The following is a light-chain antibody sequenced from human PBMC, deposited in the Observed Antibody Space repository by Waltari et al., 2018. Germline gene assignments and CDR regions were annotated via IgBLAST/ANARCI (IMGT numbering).Light chain of an antibody. Sequence: DIHMTQPPSSLSASVGDRVTITCQASQDISNYLNWYQQKPGKAPKLLIYDASNLETGVPSRFSGSGSGTDFTFTISSLQPEDIATYYCQQYDNLPLTFGGGTKVEIK. CDR2: DAS. J-gene: IGKJ4*02. CDR3: QQYDNLPLT. CDR1: QDISNY. V-gene: IGKV1-33*01.